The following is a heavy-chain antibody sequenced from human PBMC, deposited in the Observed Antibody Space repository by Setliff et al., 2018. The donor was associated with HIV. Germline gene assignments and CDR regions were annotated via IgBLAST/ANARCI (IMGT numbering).Heavy chain of an antibody. D-gene: IGHD5-18*01. CDR2: IGKTGTK. CDR1: GFSFSNYH. Sequence: GGSLRLSCAASGFSFSNYHMHWVRQAPGRGLEWVSFIGKTGTKYYADSVKGRFTISRDNAKNSLFLQMNSLRAEDTAVYYCASIELAAMVPVDYWGQGTLVTVSS. CDR3: ASIELAAMVPVDY. J-gene: IGHJ4*02. V-gene: IGHV3-21*05.